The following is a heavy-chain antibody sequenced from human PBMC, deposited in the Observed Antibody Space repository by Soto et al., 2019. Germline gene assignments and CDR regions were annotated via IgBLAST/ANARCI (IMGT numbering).Heavy chain of an antibody. CDR3: ASRYCSGGSCYLKYYPTFDY. D-gene: IGHD2-15*01. CDR2: IIPIFGTA. V-gene: IGHV1-69*13. Sequence: SVKVSCKASGGTFSSYAISWVRQAPGQGLEWMGGIIPIFGTANYAQKFQGRVTITADESTSTAYMELSSLRSEDTAVYYCASRYCSGGSCYLKYYPTFDYWGQGTLVTVSS. J-gene: IGHJ4*02. CDR1: GGTFSSYA.